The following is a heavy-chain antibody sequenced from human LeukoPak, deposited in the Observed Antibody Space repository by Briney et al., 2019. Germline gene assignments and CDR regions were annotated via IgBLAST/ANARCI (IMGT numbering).Heavy chain of an antibody. CDR2: ISYDGSNK. CDR3: AKDGILNLYTTKLPGY. Sequence: QPGRSLRLSCAAYGFTFSSNGMNWVRQAPGKGLEWVAVISYDGSNKYYADSVKGRFTISRDNSKNTLYLQMNSLRAEDTAVYYCAKDGILNLYTTKLPGYWGQGTLVTVSS. D-gene: IGHD4-23*01. CDR1: GFTFSSNG. J-gene: IGHJ4*02. V-gene: IGHV3-30*18.